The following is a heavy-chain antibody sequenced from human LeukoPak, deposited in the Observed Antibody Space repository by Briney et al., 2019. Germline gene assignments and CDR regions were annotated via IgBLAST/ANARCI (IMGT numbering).Heavy chain of an antibody. CDR2: INPSGGST. J-gene: IGHJ6*03. V-gene: IGHV1-46*01. CDR1: GYTFTSYA. Sequence: ASVKVSCKASGYTFTSYAMNWVRQAPGQGLEWMGIINPSGGSTSYAQKFQGRVTMTRDMSTSTVYMELSSLRSEDTAVYYCARDLYGYYYYYYMDVWGKGTTVTVSS. CDR3: ARDLYGYYYYYYMDV. D-gene: IGHD2/OR15-2a*01.